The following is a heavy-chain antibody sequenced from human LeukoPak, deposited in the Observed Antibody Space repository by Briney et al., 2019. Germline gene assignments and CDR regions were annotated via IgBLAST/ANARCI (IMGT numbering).Heavy chain of an antibody. D-gene: IGHD3-22*01. Sequence: SETLSLTCAVYGGSFSAYYWSWIRQPPGKGLEWIGEINHGGSTNYNPSLKSRVTISVDTSKNQFSLKLSSVTAADTAVYYCASYPRYYYDSSGYPYYFDYWGQGTLITVSS. CDR3: ASYPRYYYDSSGYPYYFDY. CDR1: GGSFSAYY. J-gene: IGHJ4*02. V-gene: IGHV4-34*01. CDR2: INHGGST.